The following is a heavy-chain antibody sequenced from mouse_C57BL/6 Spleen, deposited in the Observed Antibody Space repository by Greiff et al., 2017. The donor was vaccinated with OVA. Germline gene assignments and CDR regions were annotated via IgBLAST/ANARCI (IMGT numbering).Heavy chain of an antibody. J-gene: IGHJ2*01. CDR2: IYPRAGSP. Sequence: QVQLQQSGPELVKPGASVKLSCKASGYTFTSYDINWVKQRPGQGLVWIGWIYPRAGSPNYNEKFKGKATFTVDTSSSTAYMESHSLTSEDSAVYFCARRGITTAFYYFDYWGKGTTLTVSS. CDR3: ARRGITTAFYYFDY. CDR1: GYTFTSYD. V-gene: IGHV1-85*01. D-gene: IGHD1-1*01.